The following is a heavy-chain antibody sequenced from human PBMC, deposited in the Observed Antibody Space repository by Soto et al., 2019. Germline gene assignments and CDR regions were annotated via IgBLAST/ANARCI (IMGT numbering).Heavy chain of an antibody. D-gene: IGHD6-19*01. CDR2: ISSSSSTI. J-gene: IGHJ4*02. Sequence: EVQLVESGGGLVQPGGSLRLSCAASGFTFSSYSMNWVRQAPGKGLEWVSYISSSSSTIYYADSVKGRFTISRDNAKNSRYLQMNSLRAEDTAVYYCARGYSSGWYMYWGQGTLVTVSS. V-gene: IGHV3-48*01. CDR3: ARGYSSGWYMY. CDR1: GFTFSSYS.